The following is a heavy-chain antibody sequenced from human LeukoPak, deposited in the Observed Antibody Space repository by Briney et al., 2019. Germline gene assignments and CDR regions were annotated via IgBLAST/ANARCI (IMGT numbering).Heavy chain of an antibody. V-gene: IGHV3-23*01. Sequence: PGGSLRLSCAASGFTFSSSAMSWVRQAPGKGLEWVSTISGSGSGSSTYYADSVKGRFTISRHISKNTLYLQMNSLRAEDTAVYYCAKSGYNRFDYWGQGTLVTVSS. CDR2: ISGSGSGSST. J-gene: IGHJ4*02. CDR1: GFTFSSSA. CDR3: AKSGYNRFDY. D-gene: IGHD5-24*01.